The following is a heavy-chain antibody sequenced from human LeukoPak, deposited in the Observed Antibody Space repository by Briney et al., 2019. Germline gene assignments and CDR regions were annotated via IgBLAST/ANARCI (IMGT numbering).Heavy chain of an antibody. Sequence: PGGSLRLSCAASGFTFSSCEMNWVRQALGKGLEWVSVIYSGGSGTTYYADSVKGRFTISRDNSKNTLYLQMNSLRAEDTAVCYCARTRGGLLDYFDYWGQGTLVTVSS. CDR2: IYSGGSGTT. CDR1: GFTFSSCE. J-gene: IGHJ4*02. V-gene: IGHV3-53*01. CDR3: ARTRGGLLDYFDY. D-gene: IGHD3-16*01.